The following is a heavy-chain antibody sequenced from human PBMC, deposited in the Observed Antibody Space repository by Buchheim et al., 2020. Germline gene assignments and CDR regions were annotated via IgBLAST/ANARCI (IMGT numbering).Heavy chain of an antibody. J-gene: IGHJ4*02. CDR3: ARGAQYSSSPGTI. CDR2: ISRSSSYI. D-gene: IGHD6-6*01. CDR1: GFTFSSYS. V-gene: IGHV3-21*01. Sequence: EVQLVESGGGLVKPGGSLRLSCAASGFTFSSYSMNWVRQAPGKGLEWVSSISRSSSYIYYADSVKGRFTISRDNAKNSLYLQMNSLRAEDTAVYYCARGAQYSSSPGTIWGQGTL.